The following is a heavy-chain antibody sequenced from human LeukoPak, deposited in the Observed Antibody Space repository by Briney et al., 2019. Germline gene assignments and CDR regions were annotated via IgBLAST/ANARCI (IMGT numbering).Heavy chain of an antibody. CDR1: GFTFDDYG. CDR3: ASITMIVVPQTDAFDI. V-gene: IGHV3-20*04. J-gene: IGHJ3*02. D-gene: IGHD3-22*01. Sequence: GGSLRLSCAASGFTFDDYGMSWVRQAPAKGLEWVSGINWNGGSTGYADSVTGRFTISRDNAKNSLYLQMNSLRAEDTALYYCASITMIVVPQTDAFDIRGQGTMVTVSS. CDR2: INWNGGST.